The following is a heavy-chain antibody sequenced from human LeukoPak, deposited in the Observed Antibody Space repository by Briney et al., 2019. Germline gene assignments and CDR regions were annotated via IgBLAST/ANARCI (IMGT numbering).Heavy chain of an antibody. CDR2: IRYDGSNK. CDR3: AKDRFRYSGSYY. Sequence: GGSLRLSCAASGFTFSSYGMHWVRQAPGKGLEWVAFIRYDGSNKYYADSVKGRFTISRDNSKNTLYLQMNSLRAEDTAVYYCAKDRFRYSGSYYWGQGTLVTVSS. V-gene: IGHV3-30*02. CDR1: GFTFSSYG. J-gene: IGHJ4*02. D-gene: IGHD1-26*01.